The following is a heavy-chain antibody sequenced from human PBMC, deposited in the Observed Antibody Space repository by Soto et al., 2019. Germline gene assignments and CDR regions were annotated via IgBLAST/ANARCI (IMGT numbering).Heavy chain of an antibody. CDR3: ARRPQDCSGGRCYLYFHH. Sequence: QVQLQESGPGLVKPSQTLSLTCTVSGGSISSGDYYWSWIRQPPGKGLEWIGYIDYSGSTYYNPPLKSRVTISVDTSKNQFSLKLSSVTAADTAVYYCARRPQDCSGGRCYLYFHHWGQGTLVTVS. J-gene: IGHJ1*01. CDR1: GGSISSGDYY. V-gene: IGHV4-30-4*01. CDR2: IDYSGST. D-gene: IGHD2-15*01.